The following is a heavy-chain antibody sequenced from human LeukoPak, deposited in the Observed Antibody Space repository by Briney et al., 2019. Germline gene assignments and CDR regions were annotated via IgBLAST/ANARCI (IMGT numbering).Heavy chain of an antibody. V-gene: IGHV3-11*01. CDR3: ARDDYYDSTPPFDI. CDR1: GFTFSDYY. J-gene: IGHJ3*02. D-gene: IGHD3-22*01. Sequence: PGGSLRLSCAASGFTFSDYYMSWIRQAPGKGLEWVSYISSSGSTIYYADSMKGRFTISRDNAKNSLYLQMNSLRAEDTAVYYCARDDYYDSTPPFDIWGQGTMVTVSS. CDR2: ISSSGSTI.